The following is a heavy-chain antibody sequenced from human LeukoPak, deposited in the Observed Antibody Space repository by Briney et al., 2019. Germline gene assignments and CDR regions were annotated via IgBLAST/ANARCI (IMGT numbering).Heavy chain of an antibody. CDR1: GFTFSNYW. Sequence: PGGSLRLSCAASGFTFSNYWMHWVRQAPGKGLVWVSRINSDGSSTSYADSVKGRFTISRDNAKNTLYLQMNSLRAEDTAVYYCARGRHYDSRDDAFDIWGQGTMVTVSS. V-gene: IGHV3-74*01. CDR3: ARGRHYDSRDDAFDI. CDR2: INSDGSST. J-gene: IGHJ3*02. D-gene: IGHD3-22*01.